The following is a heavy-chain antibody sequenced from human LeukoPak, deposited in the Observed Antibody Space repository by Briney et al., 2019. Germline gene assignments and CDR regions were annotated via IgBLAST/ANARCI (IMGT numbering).Heavy chain of an antibody. CDR1: GFTFSIYS. J-gene: IGHJ4*02. V-gene: IGHV3-21*01. D-gene: IGHD6-19*01. CDR2: ISSSSNYI. CDR3: AKDIGSGWYSFFDY. Sequence: GGSLRLSCAASGFTFSIYSMNWVRQAPGKGLEWVSSISSSSNYINHADSVKGRFTISRDNAKNSLYLQMNSLRAEDTAVYYCAKDIGSGWYSFFDYWGQGTLVTVSS.